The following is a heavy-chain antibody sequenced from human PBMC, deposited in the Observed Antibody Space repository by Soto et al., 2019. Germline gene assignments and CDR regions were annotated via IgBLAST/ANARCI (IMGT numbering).Heavy chain of an antibody. CDR2: INHSGIT. Sequence: QVKLQQWGTGLLKPSETLSLTCTVSGGPFSGYFWTWIRQPPGKGLEWLAEINHSGITNYNPSVESRVSMSVDTSKNQFSLRLYSVTAADTAVYYCVRGPYNYNSRYFDYWGQGTLVTVSS. CDR3: VRGPYNYNSRYFDY. J-gene: IGHJ4*02. V-gene: IGHV4-34*01. CDR1: GGPFSGYF. D-gene: IGHD1-1*01.